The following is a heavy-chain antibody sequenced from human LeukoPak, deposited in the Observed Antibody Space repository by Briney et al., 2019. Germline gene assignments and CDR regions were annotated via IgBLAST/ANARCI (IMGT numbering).Heavy chain of an antibody. CDR1: GFTFSNYA. J-gene: IGHJ4*02. D-gene: IGHD4-17*01. V-gene: IGHV3-23*01. Sequence: GGSLRLSCAASGFTFSNYAVSWVRQAPRKGLEWVSTVGGRSSGTYYADSVKGRFTISRDNSENTFYLQMNSLRVGDTAVYYCATHMTTVTTPFDYWGQGTLVTASS. CDR3: ATHMTTVTTPFDY. CDR2: VGGRSSGT.